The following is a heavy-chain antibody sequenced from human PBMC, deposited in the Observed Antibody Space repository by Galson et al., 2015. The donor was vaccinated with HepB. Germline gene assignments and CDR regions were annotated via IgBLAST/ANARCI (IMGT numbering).Heavy chain of an antibody. J-gene: IGHJ6*03. V-gene: IGHV1-69*13. CDR3: ARVFVYYYYMDV. CDR2: IIPIFGTA. CDR1: GGTFSSYA. D-gene: IGHD3-16*01. Sequence: SVKVSCKASGGTFSSYAISWVRQAPGQGLEWMGGIIPIFGTANYAQKFQGRVTITADESTSTAYMELRSLRSDDTAVYYCARVFVYYYYMDVWGKGTTVTVSS.